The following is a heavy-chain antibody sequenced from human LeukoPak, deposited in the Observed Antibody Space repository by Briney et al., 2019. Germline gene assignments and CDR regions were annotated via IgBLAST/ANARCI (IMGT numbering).Heavy chain of an antibody. V-gene: IGHV4-34*01. J-gene: IGHJ4*02. CDR2: INHSGST. D-gene: IGHD2-15*01. CDR1: GRSFSGYY. CDR3: ARGVLGTIVVVVAAYYFDY. Sequence: PSETLSLTCAVYGRSFSGYYWSWIRQPPGKGLEWIGEINHSGSTNYNPSLKSRVTISVDTSKNQFSLKLSSVTAADTAVYYCARGVLGTIVVVVAAYYFDYWGQGTLVTVSS.